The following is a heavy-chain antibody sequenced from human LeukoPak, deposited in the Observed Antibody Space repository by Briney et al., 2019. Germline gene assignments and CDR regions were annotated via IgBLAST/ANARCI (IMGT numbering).Heavy chain of an antibody. D-gene: IGHD2-15*01. V-gene: IGHV1-8*01. J-gene: IGHJ4*02. CDR1: GYTFTSYD. CDR2: MNPNSGNT. CDR3: ARGHTRYCSGGSCYGEYYFDY. Sequence: GASVKVSCKASGYTFTSYDINWVRRASGQGLEWMGWMNPNSGNTGYAQKFQGRVTMTRNTSISTAYMELSSLRSEDTAVYYCARGHTRYCSGGSCYGEYYFDYWGQGTLVTVSS.